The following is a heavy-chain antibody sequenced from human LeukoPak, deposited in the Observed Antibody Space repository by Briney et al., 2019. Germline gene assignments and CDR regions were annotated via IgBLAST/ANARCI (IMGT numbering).Heavy chain of an antibody. J-gene: IGHJ3*02. CDR2: ISNNGGST. CDR1: GFTFSSYA. D-gene: IGHD3-22*01. CDR3: ASARVKDSSGYYAFDI. Sequence: GGSLRLSCAASGFTFSSYAMHWVRRAPGKGLEYVSAISNNGGSTYYANSVKGRFTISRDNSKNTLYLQMGSLRAEDMAVYYCASARVKDSSGYYAFDIWGQGTMVTVSS. V-gene: IGHV3-64*01.